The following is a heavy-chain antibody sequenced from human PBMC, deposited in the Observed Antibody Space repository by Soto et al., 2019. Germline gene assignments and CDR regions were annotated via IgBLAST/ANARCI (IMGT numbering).Heavy chain of an antibody. CDR3: TRSLLTGTTILGHAFDI. V-gene: IGHV3-73*01. D-gene: IGHD1-7*01. CDR2: IRSKANSYAT. Sequence: EVQLVESGGGLVQPGGSLKLSCAASGFTFSGSDMHWVRQASGKGLEWVGRIRSKANSYATAYAASVKGRFTISRDDSKNTAYLQMNSLKTEDTAVYYCTRSLLTGTTILGHAFDIWGQGTMVTVSS. CDR1: GFTFSGSD. J-gene: IGHJ3*02.